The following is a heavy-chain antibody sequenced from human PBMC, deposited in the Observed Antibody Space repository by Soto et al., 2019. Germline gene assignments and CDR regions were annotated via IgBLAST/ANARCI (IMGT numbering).Heavy chain of an antibody. J-gene: IGHJ4*02. V-gene: IGHV1-46*01. CDR2: INPSGGST. CDR1: GYTFTSYY. CDR3: ARERSRYDRSGYYRPDY. D-gene: IGHD3-22*01. Sequence: ASVKVSCKASGYTFTSYYMHWVRQAPGQGLEWMGIINPSGGSTSYAQKFQGRVTITADKSTSTAYMELSSLRSEDTAVYYCARERSRYDRSGYYRPDYWGQGTLVTVSS.